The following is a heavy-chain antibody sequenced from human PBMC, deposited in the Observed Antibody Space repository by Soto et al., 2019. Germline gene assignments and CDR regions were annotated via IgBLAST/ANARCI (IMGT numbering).Heavy chain of an antibody. CDR3: ARQGSQGGGLTRFDY. D-gene: IGHD3-16*01. J-gene: IGHJ4*02. CDR2: IYYSGST. Sequence: QLQLQESGPGLVKPSETLSLTCTVSGGSISSSSYYWGWIRQPPGKGLEWIGSIYYSGSTYYNPSRKGRVTISVDTSKNQFSLKRSSVTAADTAVYYCARQGSQGGGLTRFDYWGQGTLVTVSS. V-gene: IGHV4-39*01. CDR1: GGSISSSSYY.